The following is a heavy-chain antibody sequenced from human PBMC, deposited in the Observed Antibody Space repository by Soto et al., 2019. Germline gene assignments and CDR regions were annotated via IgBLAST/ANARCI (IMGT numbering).Heavy chain of an antibody. CDR2: ISPGSRYP. Sequence: LRLSCAGSGFTFGDSYMSWIRQAPGKGLEWLSYISPGSRYPAYADSVKGRFTISRDNAKRSLYLQMMSLTAEDTAIYYCVRGGGGGRFDPWGQGTMVTDSS. CDR3: VRGGGGGRFDP. V-gene: IGHV3-11*06. D-gene: IGHD2-15*01. CDR1: GFTFGDSY. J-gene: IGHJ5*02.